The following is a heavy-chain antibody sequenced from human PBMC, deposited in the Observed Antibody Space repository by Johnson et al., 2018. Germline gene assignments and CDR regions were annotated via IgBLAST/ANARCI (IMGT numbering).Heavy chain of an antibody. J-gene: IGHJ5*01. CDR1: GFTFSSYG. CDR3: AKDPQGPIKYDSSGYALYNWIDS. D-gene: IGHD3-22*01. V-gene: IGHV3-33*06. CDR2: IWYDGSNK. Sequence: QVQLVQSGGGVVQPGRSLRLSCAASGFTFSSYGMHWVRQAPGKGLEWVAVIWYDGSNKYYADSVKGRFSISRDNSKNTGYLQMQSLTVEDRAVYYWAKDPQGPIKYDSSGYALYNWIDSWGQGTVVTVSS.